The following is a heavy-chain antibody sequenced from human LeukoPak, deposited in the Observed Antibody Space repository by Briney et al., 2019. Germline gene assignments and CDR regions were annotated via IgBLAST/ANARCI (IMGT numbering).Heavy chain of an antibody. D-gene: IGHD6-19*01. CDR3: AKSLLEGGWYLDY. CDR1: GFTFSSYG. Sequence: GGSLRLSCAASGFTFSSYGMHWVRQAPGKGLEGVAFIRYDGNNEYYADSVKGRFTISRDNSKNTLYLQMNSLRAEDTAVYYCAKSLLEGGWYLDYWGQGTLVTVSS. V-gene: IGHV3-30*02. CDR2: IRYDGNNE. J-gene: IGHJ4*02.